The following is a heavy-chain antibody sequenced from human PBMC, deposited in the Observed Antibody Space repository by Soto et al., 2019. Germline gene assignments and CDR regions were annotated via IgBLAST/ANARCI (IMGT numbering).Heavy chain of an antibody. CDR2: ISGSGGST. Sequence: GGSLRLSCAASGFTFSSYAMSWVRQAPGKGLEWVSAISGSGGSTYYADSVKGRFTISRDNSKNTLYLQMNSLRAEDTAVYYCAKLPRQQLVPPYYFDYWGQGTLVTVSS. D-gene: IGHD6-13*01. V-gene: IGHV3-23*01. CDR3: AKLPRQQLVPPYYFDY. CDR1: GFTFSSYA. J-gene: IGHJ4*02.